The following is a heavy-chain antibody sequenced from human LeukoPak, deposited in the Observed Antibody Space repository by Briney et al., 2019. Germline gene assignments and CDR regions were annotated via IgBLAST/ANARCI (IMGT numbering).Heavy chain of an antibody. V-gene: IGHV3-7*01. CDR1: GFIFSSYA. CDR2: IKQDGSEK. J-gene: IGHJ3*02. CDR3: ARFPAGTGDAFDI. Sequence: GRSLRLSCAASGFIFSSYAMHWVRQAPGKGLEWVANIKQDGSEKYYVDSVKGRFTISRDNAKNSLYLQMNSLRAEDTAVYYCARFPAGTGDAFDIWGQGTMVTVSS. D-gene: IGHD6-13*01.